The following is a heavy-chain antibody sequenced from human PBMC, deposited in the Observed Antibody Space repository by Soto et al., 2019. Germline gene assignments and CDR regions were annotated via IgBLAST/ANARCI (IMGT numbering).Heavy chain of an antibody. CDR2: IYSGGST. CDR3: ARGRYYYGSGLDY. CDR1: GFTVSSNY. D-gene: IGHD3-10*01. J-gene: IGHJ4*02. V-gene: IGHV3-53*01. Sequence: GGSLRLSCAASGFTVSSNYMSWVRQAPGKGLEWVSVIYSGGSTYYADSVKGRFTISRDNSKNTLYLQMNSLRAEDTAVYYCARGRYYYGSGLDYWGQGTLVTVSS.